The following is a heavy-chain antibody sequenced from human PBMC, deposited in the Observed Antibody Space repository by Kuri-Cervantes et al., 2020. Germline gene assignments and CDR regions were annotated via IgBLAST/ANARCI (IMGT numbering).Heavy chain of an antibody. V-gene: IGHV3-7*01. CDR2: IKQDGSEK. CDR3: ARDANVYYYYGMDV. J-gene: IGHJ6*02. Sequence: GGSLRLSCAASGFTFSSYWMSWVRQAPGKGLEWVANIKQDGSEKYYADSVKGRFTISRDNAKNSLYLQMNSLRAEDTAVYYCARDANVYYYYGMDVWGQGTTVTVSS. CDR1: GFTFSSYW.